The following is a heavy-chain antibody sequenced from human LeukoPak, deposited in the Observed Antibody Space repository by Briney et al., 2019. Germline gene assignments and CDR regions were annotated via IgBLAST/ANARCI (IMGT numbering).Heavy chain of an antibody. CDR3: ARTYDILTDPLDY. CDR2: INPNSGGT. D-gene: IGHD3-9*01. J-gene: IGHJ4*02. V-gene: IGHV1-2*02. Sequence: ASVKVSGKASGYTFTGYYMHWVRQAPGQGLEWMGWINPNSGGTNYAQKFQGRVTMTRDTSISTAYMELSRLRSDDTAVYYCARTYDILTDPLDYWGQGTLVTVSS. CDR1: GYTFTGYY.